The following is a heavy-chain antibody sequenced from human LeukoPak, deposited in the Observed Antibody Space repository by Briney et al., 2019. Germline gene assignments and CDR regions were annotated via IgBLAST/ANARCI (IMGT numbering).Heavy chain of an antibody. V-gene: IGHV4-39*07. CDR3: ARDRRLTTVTTRKSAFDI. Sequence: PSETLSLTCTVSGGSISSSSYYWGWIRQPPGKGLEWIGSIYYSGSTYHNPSLKSRVTISVDTSKNQFSLKLSSVTAADTAVYYCARDRRLTTVTTRKSAFDIWGQGTMVTVSS. CDR1: GGSISSSSYY. CDR2: IYYSGST. J-gene: IGHJ3*02. D-gene: IGHD4-17*01.